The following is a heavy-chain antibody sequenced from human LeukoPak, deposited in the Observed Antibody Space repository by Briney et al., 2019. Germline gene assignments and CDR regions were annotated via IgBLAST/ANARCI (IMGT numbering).Heavy chain of an antibody. Sequence: SVKVSCKASGGTFSSYAISWVRQAPGQGLEWMGRIIPIFGTANYAQKFQGRVMITADKSTSTAYMELSSLRSEDTAVYYCAKGDIVVVTAIQHAFDIWGQGTMVTVSS. D-gene: IGHD2-21*02. CDR1: GGTFSSYA. J-gene: IGHJ3*02. CDR2: IIPIFGTA. V-gene: IGHV1-69*06. CDR3: AKGDIVVVTAIQHAFDI.